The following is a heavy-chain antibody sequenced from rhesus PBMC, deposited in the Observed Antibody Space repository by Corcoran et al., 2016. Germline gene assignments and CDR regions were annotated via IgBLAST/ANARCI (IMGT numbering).Heavy chain of an antibody. CDR1: GGSGSRSNW. J-gene: IGHJ4*01. CDR2: ISGSSGST. Sequence: QVQLQESGPGLVKPSETLSLTCAVSGGSGSRSNWWSWIRPPPGKGLEWIGYISGSSGSTYYNPSLKSRVTISTDTSKNQFSLKLSSVTAADTAVYYCARGVYYSSYFDYWGQGVLVTVSS. CDR3: ARGVYYSSYFDY. V-gene: IGHV4-65*01. D-gene: IGHD3-9*01.